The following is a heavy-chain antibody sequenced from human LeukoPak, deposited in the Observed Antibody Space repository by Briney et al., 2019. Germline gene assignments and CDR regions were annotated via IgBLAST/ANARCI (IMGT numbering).Heavy chain of an antibody. CDR1: GFTFSSYA. J-gene: IGHJ4*02. CDR3: AKDTSIGRYCTNGVCSPFDY. V-gene: IGHV3-23*01. D-gene: IGHD2-8*01. CDR2: ISGSGGST. Sequence: GGSLRLSCAASGFTFSSYAMSWDRQAPGKGLEWASAISGSGGSTYDADSVKGRFTISRDNSKNTLYLQMNSLRAEDTAVYYCAKDTSIGRYCTNGVCSPFDYWGQGTLVTVSS.